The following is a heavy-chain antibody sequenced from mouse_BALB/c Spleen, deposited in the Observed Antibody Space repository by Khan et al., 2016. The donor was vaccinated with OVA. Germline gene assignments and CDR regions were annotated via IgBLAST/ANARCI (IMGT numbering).Heavy chain of an antibody. Sequence: EVELVESGGGLVQPGGSLRLSCATSGFTFTDYYMSWVRQPPGKALEWLGFIRNKANGYTTEYSASVKGRFTISRDNSQSILYLQMNTLRAEDSATYYCARGRASGTDAMDYWGQGPSVTVSS. CDR1: GFTFTDYY. J-gene: IGHJ4*01. CDR3: ARGRASGTDAMDY. V-gene: IGHV7-3*02. D-gene: IGHD4-1*01. CDR2: IRNKANGYTT.